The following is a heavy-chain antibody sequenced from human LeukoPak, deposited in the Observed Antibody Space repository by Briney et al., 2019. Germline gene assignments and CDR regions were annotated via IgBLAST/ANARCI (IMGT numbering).Heavy chain of an antibody. J-gene: IGHJ4*02. CDR1: GGTFSNYF. Sequence: SETLSLTCAVSGGTFSNYFWTWIRQPPGKGLEGIAEINDSGSTNSNSSLRSRVAISLDTSKNQFSLRLTSVTAADTAVYYCARGQYCSTTTCYSARRYFDFWGQGTLVTVSS. CDR2: INDSGST. V-gene: IGHV4-34*01. CDR3: ARGQYCSTTTCYSARRYFDF. D-gene: IGHD2-2*01.